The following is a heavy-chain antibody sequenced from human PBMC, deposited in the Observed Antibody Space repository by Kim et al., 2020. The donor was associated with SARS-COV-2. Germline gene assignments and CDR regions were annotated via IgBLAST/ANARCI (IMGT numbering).Heavy chain of an antibody. CDR3: AREEGFDRLLSPLGGYYVDY. CDR2: ITSNGRGGAT. Sequence: GGSLRLSCAASGFTFGGYAMNWVRQAPGKGLEWVGFITSNGRGGATAYAASVKVSFTISRDDFTSIAYLQMNSLETEDTAVYYCAREEGFDRLLSPLGGYYVDYCGHGTLVTVSS. J-gene: IGHJ4*01. V-gene: IGHV3-49*04. D-gene: IGHD3-9*01. CDR1: GFTFGGYA.